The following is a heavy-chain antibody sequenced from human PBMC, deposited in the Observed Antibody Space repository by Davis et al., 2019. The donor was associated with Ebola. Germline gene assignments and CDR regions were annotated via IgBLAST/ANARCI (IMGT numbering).Heavy chain of an antibody. V-gene: IGHV3-48*03. J-gene: IGHJ4*02. CDR1: GFTFSSYE. CDR2: ISSSGSTI. D-gene: IGHD5-12*01. CDR3: ARLGGYSGYDQIGFDY. Sequence: GESLKISCAASGFTFSSYEMNWVRQAPGKGLEWVSYISSSGSTIYYADSVKGRFTISRDNAKNSLYLQMNSLRAEDTAVYYCARLGGYSGYDQIGFDYWGQGTLVTVSS.